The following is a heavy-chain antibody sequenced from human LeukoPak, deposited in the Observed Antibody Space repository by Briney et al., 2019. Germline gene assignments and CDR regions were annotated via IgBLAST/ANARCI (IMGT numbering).Heavy chain of an antibody. CDR3: ATDSGYDQKYYYYMDV. J-gene: IGHJ6*03. V-gene: IGHV1-2*02. D-gene: IGHD5-12*01. Sequence: ASVKVSCKASGYTFTGCYMHWVRQAPGQGLEWMGWINPNSGGTNYAQKFQGRVTMTRDTSISTAYMELSRLRSDDTAVYYCATDSGYDQKYYYYMDVWGKGTTVTVSS. CDR1: GYTFTGCY. CDR2: INPNSGGT.